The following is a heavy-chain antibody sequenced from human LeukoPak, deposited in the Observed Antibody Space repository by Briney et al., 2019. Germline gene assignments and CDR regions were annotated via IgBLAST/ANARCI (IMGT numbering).Heavy chain of an antibody. V-gene: IGHV3-23*01. CDR1: GFTFSSYA. D-gene: IGHD6-19*01. CDR2: ISGSGGST. Sequence: GGSLRLSCAASGFTFSSYAMSWVRQAPGKGLEWVSAISGSGGSTYYADSVKGRFTISRDNSKNSLYLQMNSLRAEDTAVYYCARDGYSSGWSGDNWFDPWGQGTLVTVSS. CDR3: ARDGYSSGWSGDNWFDP. J-gene: IGHJ5*02.